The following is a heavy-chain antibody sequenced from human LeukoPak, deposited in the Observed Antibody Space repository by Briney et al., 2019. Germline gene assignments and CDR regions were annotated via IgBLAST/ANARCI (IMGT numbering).Heavy chain of an antibody. CDR1: GGSLTNDDW. D-gene: IGHD3-16*02. V-gene: IGHV4-4*02. CDR2: IYHSGST. J-gene: IGHJ5*02. CDR3: ARRRDYVWGSYRP. Sequence: SETLSLTCAVSGGSLTNDDWWNWVRQPPGKGLEWIGEIYHSGSTNYNPSLKSRVTISVDTSKNQFSLKLSSVTAADTAVYYCARRRDYVWGSYRPWGQGTLVTVSS.